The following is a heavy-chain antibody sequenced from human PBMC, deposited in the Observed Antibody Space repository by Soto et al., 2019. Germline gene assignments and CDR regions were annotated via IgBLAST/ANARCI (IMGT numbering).Heavy chain of an antibody. CDR3: ARADMIRTFYYGMDV. J-gene: IGHJ6*02. D-gene: IGHD3-16*01. Sequence: PSETLSLTCTFSGCSISSYYWSWIRQHPGKGLEWIGYIYYSGNTYYNPSLKSRVTISVDTSKNQFSLKLSSVTAADTAVYYCARADMIRTFYYGMDVWGQGTTVTVS. CDR2: IYYSGNT. CDR1: GCSISSYY. V-gene: IGHV4-59*06.